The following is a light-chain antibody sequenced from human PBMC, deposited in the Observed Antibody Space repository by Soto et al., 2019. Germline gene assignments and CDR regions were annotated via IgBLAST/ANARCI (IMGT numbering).Light chain of an antibody. Sequence: QSVLTQPASVSGSPGQSITISCTGTSSDVGYYNYVSWYQQHTGKAPKLIIFEVSNRPSGVSNRFSGSKSGNTASLTISGLQAEDEADYYCSSYTITTTRVFGGGTQLTVL. V-gene: IGLV2-14*01. J-gene: IGLJ3*02. CDR1: SSDVGYYNY. CDR2: EVS. CDR3: SSYTITTTRV.